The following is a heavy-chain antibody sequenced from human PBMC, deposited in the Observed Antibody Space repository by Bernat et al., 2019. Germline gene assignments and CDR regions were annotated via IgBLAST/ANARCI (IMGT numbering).Heavy chain of an antibody. D-gene: IGHD3-10*01. J-gene: IGHJ6*03. CDR3: AVYYGSGNYYGHYYYDMDV. CDR2: IFHSGPI. CDR1: GYPISSGYY. Sequence: QVRLQESGPGLVKPSETLSLTCAVSGYPISSGYYWGWLRQPPGKGLEWIASIFHSGPIYYNPSLKSRVTISVDTSKNQFYLKLTSVTAADTAVYYCAVYYGSGNYYGHYYYDMDVWGKGTTVTVSS. V-gene: IGHV4-38-2*01.